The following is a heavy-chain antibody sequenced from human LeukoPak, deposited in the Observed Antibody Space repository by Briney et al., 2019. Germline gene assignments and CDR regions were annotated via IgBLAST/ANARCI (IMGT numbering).Heavy chain of an antibody. CDR2: FYYSGST. V-gene: IGHV4-59*11. J-gene: IGHJ4*02. Sequence: SETLSLTCTVSGGSISNHYWSWIRQPPGKGLEWIGYFYYSGSTTYNPSPKSRVTISVDTSKNQFSLNLSSVTAADTAVYYCARGFGDNVVRYFDYWGQGTLVTVSS. CDR1: GGSISNHY. D-gene: IGHD6-6*01. CDR3: ARGFGDNVVRYFDY.